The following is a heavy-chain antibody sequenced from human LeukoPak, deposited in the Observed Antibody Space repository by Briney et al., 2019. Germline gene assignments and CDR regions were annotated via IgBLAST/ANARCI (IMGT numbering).Heavy chain of an antibody. Sequence: SETLSLTCTVSGGSISSDSYYWSWIRQPAGKGLEWIGRIYTSGSTNYNPSLKSRVTISVDTSKNQFSLKLSSVTAADTAVYYCARNDFWSGYRMDVWGKGTTVTVSS. D-gene: IGHD3-3*01. V-gene: IGHV4-61*02. CDR1: GGSISSDSYY. CDR2: IYTSGST. J-gene: IGHJ6*04. CDR3: ARNDFWSGYRMDV.